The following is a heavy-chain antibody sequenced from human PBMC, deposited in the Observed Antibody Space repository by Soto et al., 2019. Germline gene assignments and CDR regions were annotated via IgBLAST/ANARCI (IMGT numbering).Heavy chain of an antibody. CDR1: GYSFAVYW. CDR2: IDPSDSQT. D-gene: IGHD3-22*01. Sequence: PGESLKISCKGSGYSFAVYWLTWVRQKPGKGLEWMGRIDPSDSQTYYSPSFRGHVTISVTKSTTTVFLQWSSLRASDTAMYYCARQIYDSDTGPNFQYYFDSWGQGTPVTVSS. J-gene: IGHJ4*02. V-gene: IGHV5-10-1*01. CDR3: ARQIYDSDTGPNFQYYFDS.